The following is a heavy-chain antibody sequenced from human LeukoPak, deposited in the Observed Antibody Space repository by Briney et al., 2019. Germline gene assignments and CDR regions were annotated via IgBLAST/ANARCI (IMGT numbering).Heavy chain of an antibody. CDR2: ISYDGSNK. Sequence: GGSLRLSCAASGFTFSSYAMHWVRQAPGKGLEWVAVISYDGSNKYYADSVKGRFTISRDNAKNSLYLQMNSLRAEDTAVYYCARDRANIVVVSASEYWGQGTLVTVSS. CDR3: ARDRANIVVVSASEY. D-gene: IGHD2-21*01. CDR1: GFTFSSYA. J-gene: IGHJ4*02. V-gene: IGHV3-30-3*01.